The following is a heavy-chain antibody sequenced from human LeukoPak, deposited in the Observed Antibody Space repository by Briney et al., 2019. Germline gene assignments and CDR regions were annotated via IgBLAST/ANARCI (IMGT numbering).Heavy chain of an antibody. V-gene: IGHV3-23*01. Sequence: GGSLRLSCAASGFAFPSYAMSWVRQAPGKGLEWVSAISGSGDDTYYADSVQGRFTISRDHSKDTLFLQVNSLRAEDTAVYYCAKSGLNRFDYWGQGTLVTVSS. CDR3: AKSGLNRFDY. D-gene: IGHD2-15*01. CDR1: GFAFPSYA. J-gene: IGHJ4*02. CDR2: ISGSGDDT.